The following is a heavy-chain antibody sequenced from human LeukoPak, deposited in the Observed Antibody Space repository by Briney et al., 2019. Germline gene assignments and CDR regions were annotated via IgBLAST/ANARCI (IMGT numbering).Heavy chain of an antibody. Sequence: ASVKVSRTASGYTFTSYDIHWVRPATGQGLVWMGWMNPNSGNTGYAQKFQGRVTMTRNTSISTAYMELSSLRSEDTAVYYCARRGPYAFDIWGQGTMVTVSS. V-gene: IGHV1-8*01. CDR1: GYTFTSYD. D-gene: IGHD3-16*01. CDR2: MNPNSGNT. J-gene: IGHJ3*02. CDR3: ARRGPYAFDI.